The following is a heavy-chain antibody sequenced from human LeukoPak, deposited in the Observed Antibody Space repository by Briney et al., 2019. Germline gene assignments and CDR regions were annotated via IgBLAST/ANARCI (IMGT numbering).Heavy chain of an antibody. J-gene: IGHJ4*02. V-gene: IGHV3-53*01. CDR3: ARGLLWFGEVGYFDY. D-gene: IGHD3-10*01. Sequence: GGSLRLSCVVSGFSVSDHYMSWVRQAPGKGLQWLSVIFADDLTYYEDSIKGRFTISRDRSQNTLYLQMKSLRAEDTAVYYCARGLLWFGEVGYFDYWGQGTLVTVSS. CDR1: GFSVSDHY. CDR2: IFADDLT.